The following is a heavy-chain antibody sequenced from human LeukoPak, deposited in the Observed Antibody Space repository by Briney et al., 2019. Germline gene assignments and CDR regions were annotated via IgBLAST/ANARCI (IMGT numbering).Heavy chain of an antibody. CDR1: GLTFRRYS. J-gene: IGHJ3*02. V-gene: IGHV3-48*02. Sequence: GGSLRLSCVASGLTFRRYSMNWVRQAPGKRLEWISFITSSSSTIYYADSVKGRFTISRDNAENSLYLQMSSLRDEDTAVYYCARDPNGDNDAFDIWGQGTMVTVSS. CDR3: ARDPNGDNDAFDI. CDR2: ITSSSSTI. D-gene: IGHD4-17*01.